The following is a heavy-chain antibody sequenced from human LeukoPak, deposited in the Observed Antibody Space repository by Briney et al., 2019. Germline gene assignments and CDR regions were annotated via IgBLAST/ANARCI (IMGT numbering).Heavy chain of an antibody. CDR2: IYYSGST. CDR1: GGSISSGGYY. D-gene: IGHD3-22*01. V-gene: IGHV4-31*03. J-gene: IGHJ4*02. CDR3: ARTKRLGRYYYDSSAPPDY. Sequence: SETLSLTCTVSGGSISSGGYYWSWIRQHPGKGLEWIGYIYYSGSTYYNPSLKSRVTISVDTSKNQFSLKLSSVTAADTAVYYCARTKRLGRYYYDSSAPPDYWGQGTLVTVSS.